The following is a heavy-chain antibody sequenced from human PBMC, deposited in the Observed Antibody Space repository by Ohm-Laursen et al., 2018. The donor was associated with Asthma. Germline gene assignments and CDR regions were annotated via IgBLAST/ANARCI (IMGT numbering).Heavy chain of an antibody. CDR3: ARIRNDYGDYEFDY. Sequence: SDTLSLTCPVSGGSISSYYWSWIRQPPGKGLEWIGYIYYSGSTNYNPSLKSRVTISVDTSKNQFSLKLSSVTAADTAVYYCARIRNDYGDYEFDYWGQGTLVTVSS. V-gene: IGHV4-59*07. CDR2: IYYSGST. CDR1: GGSISSYY. D-gene: IGHD4-17*01. J-gene: IGHJ4*02.